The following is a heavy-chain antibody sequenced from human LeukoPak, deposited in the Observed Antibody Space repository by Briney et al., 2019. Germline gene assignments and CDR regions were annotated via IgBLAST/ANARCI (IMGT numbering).Heavy chain of an antibody. D-gene: IGHD3-10*01. CDR1: GFTFSSYW. CDR2: IKNDGSEE. Sequence: PGGSLRLSCAASGFTFSSYWMRWVRRAPGEGLEGVANIKNDGSEEYYVDSVKGRFTISRDNAKNSLFLQMNSLTVEDTAVYYCARAIRGSAVDTGDRWGQGTLVTVSS. CDR3: ARAIRGSAVDTGDR. J-gene: IGHJ4*02. V-gene: IGHV3-7*01.